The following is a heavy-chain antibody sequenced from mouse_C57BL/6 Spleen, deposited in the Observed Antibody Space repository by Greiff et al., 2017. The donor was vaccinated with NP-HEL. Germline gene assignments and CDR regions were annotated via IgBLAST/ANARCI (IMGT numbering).Heavy chain of an antibody. D-gene: IGHD1-1*01. Sequence: QVQLQQPGAELVKPGASVKLSCKASGYTFTSYWMQWVKQRPGQGLEWIGEIDPSDSYTNYNQKFKGKATLTVDTSSSTAYMQLSSLTSEDSAVYYCARRGVVATRYFDVWGTGTTVTVSS. V-gene: IGHV1-50*01. CDR2: IDPSDSYT. J-gene: IGHJ1*03. CDR1: GYTFTSYW. CDR3: ARRGVVATRYFDV.